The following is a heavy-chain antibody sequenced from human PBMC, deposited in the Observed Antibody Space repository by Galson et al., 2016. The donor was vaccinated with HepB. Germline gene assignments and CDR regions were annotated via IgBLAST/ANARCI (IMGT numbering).Heavy chain of an antibody. CDR1: GYTFTGYY. J-gene: IGHJ6*02. D-gene: IGHD6-6*01. CDR3: AREGGYSSSSGYFYYGMDC. CDR2: INPNSGGT. Sequence: SVKVSCKASGYTFTGYYMHWVRQAPGQGLEWMGWINPNSGGTNYAQKFQGWVTMTRDTSISTAYMELSRLRSDDPAVYYCAREGGYSSSSGYFYYGMDCWGQGTLVTVSS. V-gene: IGHV1-2*04.